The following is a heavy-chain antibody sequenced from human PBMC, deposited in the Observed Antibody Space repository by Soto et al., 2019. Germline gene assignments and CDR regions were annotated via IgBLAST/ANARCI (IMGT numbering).Heavy chain of an antibody. Sequence: QGQLVQSGAEVKKPGSSVKVSCKASGGTFSSYAISWVRQAPGQGLEWMGGIIPIFGTANYAQKFQGRVTITADESPSTAYMELSSLRAEDTAVYYCSRDSGYSYGPGDAFDIWGQGTMVTVSS. CDR3: SRDSGYSYGPGDAFDI. J-gene: IGHJ3*02. CDR1: GGTFSSYA. V-gene: IGHV1-69*01. CDR2: IIPIFGTA. D-gene: IGHD5-18*01.